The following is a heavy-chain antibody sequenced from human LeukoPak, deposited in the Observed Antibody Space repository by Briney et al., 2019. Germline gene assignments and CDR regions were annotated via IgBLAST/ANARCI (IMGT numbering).Heavy chain of an antibody. CDR1: GYTFTSYD. CDR2: MNPNSGNT. D-gene: IGHD2-2*01. Sequence: ASVKVSCKASGYTFTSYDINWVRQATGQGLEWMGWMNPNSGNTGYAQKFQGRVTMTRNTSISTAYMELSSLRSEDTAVYYCARAPGYCSSTSCRRWFDPWGEGTLVTVPS. J-gene: IGHJ5*02. CDR3: ARAPGYCSSTSCRRWFDP. V-gene: IGHV1-8*01.